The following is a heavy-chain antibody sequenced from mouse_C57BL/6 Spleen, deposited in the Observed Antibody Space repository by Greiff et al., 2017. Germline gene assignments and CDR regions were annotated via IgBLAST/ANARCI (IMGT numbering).Heavy chain of an antibody. CDR3: ARGGFITTVACDY. J-gene: IGHJ2*01. Sequence: QVQLQQPGAELVKPGASVKLSCKASGYTFTSYWMHWVKQRPGQGLEWIGMIHPNSGSTNYNEKFKSKATLTVDKSSSTAYMQLSSLTSEDSAVYYCARGGFITTVACDYWGQGTTLTVSS. D-gene: IGHD1-1*01. CDR2: IHPNSGST. CDR1: GYTFTSYW. V-gene: IGHV1-64*01.